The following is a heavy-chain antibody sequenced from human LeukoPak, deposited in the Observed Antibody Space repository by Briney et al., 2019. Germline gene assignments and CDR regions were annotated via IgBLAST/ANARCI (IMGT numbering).Heavy chain of an antibody. J-gene: IGHJ4*02. Sequence: GGSLRLSCAASGFTFSSYWMNWVRQAPGKGLVWVSRIASDGSSITYADSVKGRFTISRDNAKNSLYLQMNSLRAEDTALYYCAKDLSSGWSYFDYWGQGTLVTVSS. CDR2: IASDGSSI. D-gene: IGHD6-19*01. V-gene: IGHV3-74*01. CDR3: AKDLSSGWSYFDY. CDR1: GFTFSSYW.